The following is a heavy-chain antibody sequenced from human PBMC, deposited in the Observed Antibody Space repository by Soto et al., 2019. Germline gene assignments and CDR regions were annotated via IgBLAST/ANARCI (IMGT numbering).Heavy chain of an antibody. J-gene: IGHJ6*02. CDR3: ARGRALKPGFTILGVVIETLYGMDV. Sequence: EASVKVSCKASGYTFTGYYMHWVRQAPGQGLEWMGWINPNSGGTNYAQKFQGWVTMTRDTSISTAYMELSRLRSDDTAVYYCARGRALKPGFTILGVVIETLYGMDVWGQGTTVTVSS. CDR1: GYTFTGYY. CDR2: INPNSGGT. D-gene: IGHD3-3*01. V-gene: IGHV1-2*04.